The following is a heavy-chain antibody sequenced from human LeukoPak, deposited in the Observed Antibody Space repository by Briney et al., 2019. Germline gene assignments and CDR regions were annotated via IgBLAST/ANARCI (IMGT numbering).Heavy chain of an antibody. CDR1: GYTFTSFD. Sequence: ASVKVSCKASGYTFTSFDINWVRQATGQGLEWMGWMNPNSGNTGYTQKFQGRVTITRNTSISTAYMELSSLRSEDTAVYYCARDSSSSYDYWGQGTLVTVSS. CDR2: MNPNSGNT. J-gene: IGHJ4*02. V-gene: IGHV1-8*03. CDR3: ARDSSSSYDY. D-gene: IGHD6-6*01.